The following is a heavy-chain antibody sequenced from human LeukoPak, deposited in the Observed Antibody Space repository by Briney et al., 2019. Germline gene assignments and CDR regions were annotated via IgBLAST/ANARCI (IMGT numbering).Heavy chain of an antibody. Sequence: GASVKVSCKASGGTFSSYAISWVRQAPGQGLGWMGGIIPIFGTANYAQKFQGRATITTDESTSTAYMELSSLRSEDTAVYYCARGYTRYCSGGSCPRALDYWGQGTLVTVSS. CDR2: IIPIFGTA. CDR1: GGTFSSYA. D-gene: IGHD2-15*01. J-gene: IGHJ4*02. V-gene: IGHV1-69*05. CDR3: ARGYTRYCSGGSCPRALDY.